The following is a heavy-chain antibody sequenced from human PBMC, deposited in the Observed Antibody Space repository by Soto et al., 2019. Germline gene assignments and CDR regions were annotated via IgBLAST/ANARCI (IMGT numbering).Heavy chain of an antibody. D-gene: IGHD5-12*01. CDR1: GGSISSSSYY. V-gene: IGHV4-39*01. J-gene: IGHJ4*02. Sequence: ETLSLTCTVSGGSISSSSYYWGWIRQPPGKGLEWIGSIYYSGSTYYNPSLKSRVTISVDTSKNQFSLKLSSVTAADTAVYYCARRVRYSGYDFDYWGQGTLVTVSS. CDR3: ARRVRYSGYDFDY. CDR2: IYYSGST.